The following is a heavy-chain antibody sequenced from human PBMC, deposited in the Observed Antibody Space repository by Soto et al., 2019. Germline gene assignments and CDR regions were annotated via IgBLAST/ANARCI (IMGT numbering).Heavy chain of an antibody. D-gene: IGHD5-12*01. V-gene: IGHV4-59*12. CDR3: ARAGRDGYNSEAFDY. CDR1: GASISRYY. Sequence: SETLSLTCTVSGASISRYYWSWIRQSPGKGLEWIGYFYYTGSTIYNPSLKSRVTISVDTSKNQFSLKLSSVTAADTAVYYCARAGRDGYNSEAFDYWGQGTLVTVSS. CDR2: FYYTGST. J-gene: IGHJ4*02.